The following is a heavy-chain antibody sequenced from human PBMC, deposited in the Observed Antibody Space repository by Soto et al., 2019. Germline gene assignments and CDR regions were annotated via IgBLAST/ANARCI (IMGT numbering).Heavy chain of an antibody. J-gene: IGHJ6*02. V-gene: IGHV3-74*01. Sequence: GVLRLSCASSGFTFSNDWMNWVRQGPGKGLEWVSRIISGGTRVTYADSVKGRFTIARGNAKNTLYLEMHSLTAEDTAVYYCARERTSKGGMDVWGQGTTVTVSS. CDR3: ARERTSKGGMDV. CDR1: GFTFSNDW. CDR2: IISGGTRV.